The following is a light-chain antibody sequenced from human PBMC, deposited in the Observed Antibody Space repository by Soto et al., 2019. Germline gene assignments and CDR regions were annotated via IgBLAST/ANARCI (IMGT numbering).Light chain of an antibody. Sequence: QSALTQPPSASGSPGQSVTIYCTGTSSDVGGYNYVSWYQQHPGKAPKLMIYEVSKRPSGVPDRFSGSKSGNTASLTVSGIQAEDEADYYCSSYAGSNNVVFGGGTKLTVL. J-gene: IGLJ2*01. V-gene: IGLV2-8*01. CDR2: EVS. CDR3: SSYAGSNNVV. CDR1: SSDVGGYNY.